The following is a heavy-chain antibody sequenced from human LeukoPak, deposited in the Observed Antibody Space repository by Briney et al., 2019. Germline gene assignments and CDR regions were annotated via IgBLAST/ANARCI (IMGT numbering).Heavy chain of an antibody. D-gene: IGHD3-3*01. V-gene: IGHV1-3*01. CDR3: ARGESDYDFWSGLDP. CDR2: INAGNGNT. CDR1: GYMFTNYA. Sequence: ASVKVSCKASGYMFTNYAMHWVRQAPGQRLEWMGWINAGNGNTKYSQKFQGRVTITRDTSATTAYMELSSLRSEDTAVYYCARGESDYDFWSGLDPWGQGTLVTVSS. J-gene: IGHJ5*02.